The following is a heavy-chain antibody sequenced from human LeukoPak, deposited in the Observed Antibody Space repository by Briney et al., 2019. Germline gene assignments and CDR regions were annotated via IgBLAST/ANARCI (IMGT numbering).Heavy chain of an antibody. CDR2: IYHSGST. CDR1: GGSISSGGYS. V-gene: IGHV4-30-2*01. D-gene: IGHD3-22*01. Sequence: SETLSLTCAVSGGSISSGGYSWSWLRQPPGKGLEWIGYIYHSGSTYYNPSLKSRVTISVDRSKNQFSLKLISVTAADTAVYYCASGTDSSGGYFDSWGQGTLVTVSS. J-gene: IGHJ4*02. CDR3: ASGTDSSGGYFDS.